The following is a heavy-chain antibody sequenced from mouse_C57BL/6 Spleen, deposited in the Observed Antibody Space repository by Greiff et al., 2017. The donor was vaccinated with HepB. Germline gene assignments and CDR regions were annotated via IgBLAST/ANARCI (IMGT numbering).Heavy chain of an antibody. CDR3: ARSTYYYGSSYVGFAY. J-gene: IGHJ3*01. V-gene: IGHV1-9*01. Sequence: VQLQQSGAELMKPGASVKLSCKATGYTFTGYWIEWVKQRPGHGLEWIGEILPGSGSTNYNEKFKGKATFTADTSSNTAYMQISSLTAEESAIYYCARSTYYYGSSYVGFAYWGQGTLVTVSA. CDR1: GYTFTGYW. D-gene: IGHD1-1*01. CDR2: ILPGSGST.